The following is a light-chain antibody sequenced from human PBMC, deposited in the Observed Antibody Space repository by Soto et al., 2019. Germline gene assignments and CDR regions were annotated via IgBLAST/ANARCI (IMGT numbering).Light chain of an antibody. Sequence: DIQMTQSPSTLSASVGDRVTITCRASQRISSWLAWYQQKPGKAPKLLIYDASNLESGVPSRFSGSESGTEFTLTISSLQPDDFATYYCQQYHDSWTFGQGTKVEMK. CDR1: QRISSW. CDR2: DAS. CDR3: QQYHDSWT. V-gene: IGKV1-5*01. J-gene: IGKJ1*01.